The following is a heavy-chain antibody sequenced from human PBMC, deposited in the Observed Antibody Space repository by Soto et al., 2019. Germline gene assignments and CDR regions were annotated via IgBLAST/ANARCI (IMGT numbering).Heavy chain of an antibody. D-gene: IGHD5-12*01. CDR2: IHYSGTT. Sequence: KVSETLSLTCTVSGDSINFYYWSWIRQTPGKGLEWVGNIHYSGTTKYNPSLKSRVTISVDTPKNQFSLNLSSVTAADTAVYYCARGGGWLPEYWGQGTLVTVSS. V-gene: IGHV4-59*01. CDR3: ARGGGWLPEY. J-gene: IGHJ4*02. CDR1: GDSINFYY.